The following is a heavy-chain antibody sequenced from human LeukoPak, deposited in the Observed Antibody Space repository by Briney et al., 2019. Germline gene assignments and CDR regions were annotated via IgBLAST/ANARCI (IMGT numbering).Heavy chain of an antibody. CDR1: GGSISSGGYY. V-gene: IGHV4-31*03. Sequence: SETLSLTCTVSGGSISSGGYYWSWIRQHPGKGLEWIGYIYYSGSTYYNPSLKSRVTISVDTSKNRFSLKLSSVTAADTAVYYCARSPLDDSSGYYPLAFDIWGQGTMVTVSS. CDR3: ARSPLDDSSGYYPLAFDI. CDR2: IYYSGST. J-gene: IGHJ3*02. D-gene: IGHD3-22*01.